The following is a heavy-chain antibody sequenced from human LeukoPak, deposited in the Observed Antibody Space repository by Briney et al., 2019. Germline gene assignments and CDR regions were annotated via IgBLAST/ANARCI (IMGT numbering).Heavy chain of an antibody. CDR3: ARVLGRGGRYYYYYMDV. CDR1: GYTFTGYY. V-gene: IGHV1-2*02. CDR2: INPNSGGT. Sequence: ASVKVSCKASGYTFTGYYMHWVRQAPGQGLEWMGWINPNSGGTNYAQKFQGRVTMTRDTSISTAYMELSRLRSDDTAVYYCARVLGRGGRYYYYYMDVWGKGTTVTV. J-gene: IGHJ6*03. D-gene: IGHD3-16*01.